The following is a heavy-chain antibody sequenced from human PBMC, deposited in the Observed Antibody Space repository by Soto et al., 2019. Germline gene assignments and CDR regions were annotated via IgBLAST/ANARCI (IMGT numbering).Heavy chain of an antibody. CDR1: GYTLSNYG. J-gene: IGHJ5*02. Sequence: QVQLVQSGGEVKRPGASVKVSCKTSGYTLSNYGITWVRQAPGQPLEWLGWISLYSDGTNYAQKFQGRVSMTTNTSTTTAYIELRSLRSDDTAVYYCARVVPGAEAWFGPWGQGTLVTFSS. CDR2: ISLYSDGT. V-gene: IGHV1-18*01. CDR3: ARVVPGAEAWFGP. D-gene: IGHD2-2*01.